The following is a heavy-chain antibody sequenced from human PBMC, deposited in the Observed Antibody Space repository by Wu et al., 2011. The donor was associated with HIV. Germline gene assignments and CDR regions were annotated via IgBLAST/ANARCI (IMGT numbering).Heavy chain of an antibody. J-gene: IGHJ4*01. CDR2: INPNNGDT. Sequence: QAQLMQSGADMKRPGASVKVSCNASGYTLTDYFLHWVRQAPGQGLQWMGWINPNNGDTFFAQKLQGRVTLTRDTSINTVYLELSRLTLDNTGIYYCARGPMGGSHVYWGQGSLVTVSS. D-gene: IGHD3-16*01. V-gene: IGHV1-2*02. CDR3: ARGPMGGSHVY. CDR1: GYTLTDYF.